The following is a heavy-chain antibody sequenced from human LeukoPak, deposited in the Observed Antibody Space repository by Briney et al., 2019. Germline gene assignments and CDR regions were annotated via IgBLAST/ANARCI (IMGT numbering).Heavy chain of an antibody. J-gene: IGHJ4*02. V-gene: IGHV3-7*01. CDR3: ARVSPTTVTTLQYFDY. D-gene: IGHD4-17*01. Sequence: GGSLRLSCAASGFTFSSYWMSWVRQAPGKGLEWVANIKQDGSEKYYEDSVKGRFTISRDNAKNSLYLQMNSLRAEDTAVYYCARVSPTTVTTLQYFDYWGQGTLVTVSS. CDR2: IKQDGSEK. CDR1: GFTFSSYW.